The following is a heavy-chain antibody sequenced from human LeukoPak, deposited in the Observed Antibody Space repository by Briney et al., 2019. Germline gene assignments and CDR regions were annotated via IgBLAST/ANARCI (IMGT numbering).Heavy chain of an antibody. CDR3: STTYYYDSSEGY. Sequence: GGSLRLSCAASGFTFSNAWMYWVRQAPGKGLEWVGRIKSKTDGGTTDYAAPVKGRFTISRDDSKNTLYLQMNSLKTEDTAVYYCSTTYYYDSSEGYWGQGTLVTVSS. V-gene: IGHV3-15*07. D-gene: IGHD3-22*01. CDR2: IKSKTDGGTT. J-gene: IGHJ4*02. CDR1: GFTFSNAW.